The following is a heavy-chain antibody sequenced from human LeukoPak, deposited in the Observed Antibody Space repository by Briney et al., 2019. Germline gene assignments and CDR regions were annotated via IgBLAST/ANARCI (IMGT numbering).Heavy chain of an antibody. Sequence: ASVKVSCKASGYSFTSYGISWVRQAPGQGLEWMGWISTYDGNTNYAQRVQDRLTMTTDSSTSTAYMELRSLRSDDTAVYYCARDNPPFCNGGTCYSYWGQGTLVTVSS. V-gene: IGHV1-18*04. CDR1: GYSFTSYG. CDR2: ISTYDGNT. D-gene: IGHD2-15*01. CDR3: ARDNPPFCNGGTCYSY. J-gene: IGHJ4*02.